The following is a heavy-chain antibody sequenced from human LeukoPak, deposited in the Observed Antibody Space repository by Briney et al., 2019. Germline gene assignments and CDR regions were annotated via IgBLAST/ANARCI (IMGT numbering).Heavy chain of an antibody. J-gene: IGHJ6*03. V-gene: IGHV1-18*01. D-gene: IGHD1-1*01. CDR1: GYAFTSHG. CDR3: ARVSGTWGYFHMDV. Sequence: ASVEVSCKPFGYAFTSHGFTWVRQAPGQGLEWMGWISTYDGKTDYAQNFQGRVTMTIDASTSTAYMEVRSLRSDDTAVYYCARVSGTWGYFHMDVWAKGSTVTVSS. CDR2: ISTYDGKT.